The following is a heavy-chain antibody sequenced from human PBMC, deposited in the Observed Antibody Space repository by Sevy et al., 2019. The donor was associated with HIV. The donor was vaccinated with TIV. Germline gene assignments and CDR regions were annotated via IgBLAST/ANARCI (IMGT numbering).Heavy chain of an antibody. Sequence: GGSLRLSCAASGFTFSSYGMHWVRQAPGKGLEWVAVISYDGSNKYYADSVKGRFTISRDNSKNTLYLQMNSLRAEDTAVYYCAKDVRIAAAETYYYDGMDVWGQGTTVTVSS. D-gene: IGHD6-13*01. V-gene: IGHV3-30*18. CDR2: ISYDGSNK. CDR1: GFTFSSYG. J-gene: IGHJ6*02. CDR3: AKDVRIAAAETYYYDGMDV.